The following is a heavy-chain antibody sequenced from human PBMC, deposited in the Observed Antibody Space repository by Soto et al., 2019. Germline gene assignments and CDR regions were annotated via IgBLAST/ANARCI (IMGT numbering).Heavy chain of an antibody. J-gene: IGHJ6*02. CDR2: ISYDGSNK. V-gene: IGHV3-30-3*01. CDR1: GFTFSSYA. Sequence: GGSLRLSCAASGFTFSSYAMHWVRQAPGKGLEWVAVISYDGSNKYYADSVKGRFTISRDNSKNTLYLQMNSLRAEDTAVYYCAREGGTMIRRYYYYGMDVWGQGTTVTVSS. D-gene: IGHD3-22*01. CDR3: AREGGTMIRRYYYYGMDV.